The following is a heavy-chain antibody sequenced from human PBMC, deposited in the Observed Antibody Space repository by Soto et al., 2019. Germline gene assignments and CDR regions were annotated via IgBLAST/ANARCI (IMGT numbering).Heavy chain of an antibody. J-gene: IGHJ6*02. CDR1: GLTFSSYG. V-gene: IGHV3-30*18. CDR2: ISYDGSNK. CDR3: AKDRGWLAERYYYGMDV. Sequence: QVQLVESGGGVVQPGRSLRLSCAASGLTFSSYGMHWVRQAPGKGLEWVAVISYDGSNKYYADSVKGRFTISKDNSKNSLYLQMNILGAEDTAVYYCAKDRGWLAERYYYGMDVWGQGTTVTVSS. D-gene: IGHD6-19*01.